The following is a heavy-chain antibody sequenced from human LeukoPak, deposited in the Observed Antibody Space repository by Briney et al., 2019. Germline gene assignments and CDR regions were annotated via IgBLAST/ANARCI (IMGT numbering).Heavy chain of an antibody. CDR2: IYYSGST. Sequence: PSETLSLTCTVPGGSISSGGYYWSWIRQHPGKGLEWIGYIYYSGSTYYNPSLKSRVTISVDTSKNQFSLKLSSVTAADTAVYYCARDLAGSYCSSTSCYAVGWFDPWGQGTLVTVSS. D-gene: IGHD2-2*01. CDR1: GGSISSGGYY. V-gene: IGHV4-31*03. CDR3: ARDLAGSYCSSTSCYAVGWFDP. J-gene: IGHJ5*02.